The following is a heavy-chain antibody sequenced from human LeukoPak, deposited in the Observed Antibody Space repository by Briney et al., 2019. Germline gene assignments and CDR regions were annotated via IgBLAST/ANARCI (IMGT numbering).Heavy chain of an antibody. D-gene: IGHD1-26*01. CDR1: GFTFSSYW. Sequence: PGGSLRLSCAASGFTFSSYWVHWVRQAPGKGLVGVSPINSDGSSTSYADSVKGRFTISRDNAKNTLSLQMNSLRAEDTAVYYCARVGGSNAFDIWGQGTMVIVSS. CDR2: INSDGSST. V-gene: IGHV3-74*01. J-gene: IGHJ3*02. CDR3: ARVGGSNAFDI.